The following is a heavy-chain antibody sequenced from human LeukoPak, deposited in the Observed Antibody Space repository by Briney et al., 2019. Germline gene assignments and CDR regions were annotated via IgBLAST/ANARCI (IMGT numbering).Heavy chain of an antibody. CDR1: GFTFSNAW. CDR3: AKDLSRELLGGNWFDP. D-gene: IGHD1-26*01. Sequence: PGGSLRLSCAASGFTFSNAWMSWVRQAPGKGLEWVSAISGSGGSTYYADSVKGRFTISRDNSKNTLYLQMNSLRAEDTAVYYCAKDLSRELLGGNWFDPWGQGTLVTVSS. CDR2: ISGSGGST. V-gene: IGHV3-23*01. J-gene: IGHJ5*02.